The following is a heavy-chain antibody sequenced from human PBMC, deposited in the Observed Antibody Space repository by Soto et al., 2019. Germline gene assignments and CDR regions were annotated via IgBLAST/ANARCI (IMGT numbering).Heavy chain of an antibody. D-gene: IGHD6-6*01. CDR3: ASDSLRKLVPDY. J-gene: IGHJ4*02. Sequence: AXVKVSCKASGYTFTSYAMHWVRQAPGQRLEWMGWINAGNGNTKYSQKFQGRVTITRDTSASTAYMELSSLRSEDTAVYYCASDSLRKLVPDYWGQGTLVTXSS. CDR2: INAGNGNT. V-gene: IGHV1-3*01. CDR1: GYTFTSYA.